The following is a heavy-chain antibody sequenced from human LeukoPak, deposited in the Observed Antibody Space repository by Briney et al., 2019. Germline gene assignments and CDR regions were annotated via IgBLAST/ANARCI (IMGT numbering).Heavy chain of an antibody. Sequence: GGSLRLSCAASGFTFSSYSMTWVRQAPGKGLEWVSSISSSSSYIYYADSVKGRFTISRDNAKNSLYLQMNSLRAEDTAVYYCARDRRRDYYDSSGYSSEPFDYWGQGTLVTVSS. V-gene: IGHV3-21*01. CDR1: GFTFSSYS. CDR2: ISSSSSYI. CDR3: ARDRRRDYYDSSGYSSEPFDY. D-gene: IGHD3-22*01. J-gene: IGHJ4*02.